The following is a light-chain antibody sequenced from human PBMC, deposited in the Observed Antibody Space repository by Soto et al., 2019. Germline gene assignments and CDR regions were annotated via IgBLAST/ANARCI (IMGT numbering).Light chain of an antibody. CDR3: QQYNSYSRT. CDR2: DAS. V-gene: IGKV1-5*01. J-gene: IGKJ1*01. Sequence: DIQMTQSPSTLPASVGNRVTITYRASQSISSWLAWYQQKTGKPPKILIYDASSLASGVPSRFSGSGSRTECTLTISRLQPDDFATYYCQQYNSYSRTFGQGTKVDIK. CDR1: QSISSW.